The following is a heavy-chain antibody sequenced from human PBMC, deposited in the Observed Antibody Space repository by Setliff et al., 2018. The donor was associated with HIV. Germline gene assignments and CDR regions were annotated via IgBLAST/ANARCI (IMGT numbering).Heavy chain of an antibody. CDR3: ARTSSKFYAGNGTDV. CDR1: GGSIRSGPYY. Sequence: PSETLSLTCTVSGGSIRSGPYYWSWIRRPAGKGLEWIGRIYASGSTNYNPSLKSRVTMSVDTSKNQFSLKLTSVTAADTAIYYCARTSSKFYAGNGTDVWGKGTTVTVSS. D-gene: IGHD6-13*01. CDR2: IYASGST. V-gene: IGHV4-61*02. J-gene: IGHJ6*04.